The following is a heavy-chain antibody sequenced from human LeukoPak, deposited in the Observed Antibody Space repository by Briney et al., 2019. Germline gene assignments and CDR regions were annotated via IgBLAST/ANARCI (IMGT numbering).Heavy chain of an antibody. CDR1: GFTFSSYW. CDR2: IKLDGSET. V-gene: IGHV3-7*01. Sequence: GGSLRLSCAASGFTFSSYWMSWVRQAPGKGLEWVANIKLDGSETNYGDSVKGRFTVSRDNAKNSLYLQMNSLRDEDTAVYYCARDFYHWGQGTLVTVSS. J-gene: IGHJ5*02. CDR3: ARDFYH.